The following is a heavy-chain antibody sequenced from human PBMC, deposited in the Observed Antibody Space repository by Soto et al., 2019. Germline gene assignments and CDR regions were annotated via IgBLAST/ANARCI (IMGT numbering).Heavy chain of an antibody. J-gene: IGHJ3*02. Sequence: GGSLRLSCAASGFTFSSYAMSWVRQAPGKGLEWVSAISGSGGSTYYADSVKGRFTISRDNSKNTLYLQMNSLRAEDTAVYYCAKDLSVAHRETHAFDIWGQGTMVTVSS. CDR3: AKDLSVAHRETHAFDI. V-gene: IGHV3-23*01. CDR2: ISGSGGST. CDR1: GFTFSSYA. D-gene: IGHD1-26*01.